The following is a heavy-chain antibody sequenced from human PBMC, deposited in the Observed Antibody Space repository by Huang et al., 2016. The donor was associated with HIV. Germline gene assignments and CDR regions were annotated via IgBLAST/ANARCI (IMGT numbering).Heavy chain of an antibody. Sequence: QVQLVQSGPEVKKPGASVKVSCQTSGYIFSNYDSNCVRQAPGQGLQWMGWLNPNSGKTAYGQKCQGRVTLTRSTSTGAAYMVLNSLTSQDTAVYYCARLTSGWYQDYWGQGTLVTVSS. J-gene: IGHJ4*02. CDR3: ARLTSGWYQDY. CDR2: LNPNSGKT. CDR1: GYIFSNYD. V-gene: IGHV1-8*01. D-gene: IGHD6-19*01.